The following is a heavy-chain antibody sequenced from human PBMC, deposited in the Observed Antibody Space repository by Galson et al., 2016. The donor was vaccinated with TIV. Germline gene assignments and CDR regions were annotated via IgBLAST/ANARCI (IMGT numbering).Heavy chain of an antibody. Sequence: SVKVSCKESGYTFSSYSINWVRQAPGQGLEWMGWISGYSGNTNYAQKFQGRVTMTTDTYTGTAYMELWSLRSDDTAVYYCARGATVTPYSFFDYWGQGTLVTVFS. D-gene: IGHD4-17*01. CDR1: GYTFSSYS. CDR2: ISGYSGNT. V-gene: IGHV1-18*04. CDR3: ARGATVTPYSFFDY. J-gene: IGHJ4*02.